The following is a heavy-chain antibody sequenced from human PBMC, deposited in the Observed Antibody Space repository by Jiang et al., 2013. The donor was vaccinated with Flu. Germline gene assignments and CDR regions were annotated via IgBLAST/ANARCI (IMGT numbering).Heavy chain of an antibody. D-gene: IGHD6-13*01. J-gene: IGHJ6*02. CDR2: IYSGGST. V-gene: IGHV3-53*01. CDR3: ARNLEDWIAAAGTRYYYYGMDV. Sequence: QLVESGGGLIQPGGSLRLSCAASGFTVSSNYMSWVRQAPGKGLEWVSVIYSGGSTYYADSVKGRFTISRDNSKNTLYLQMNSLRAEDTAVYYCARNLEDWIAAAGTRYYYYGMDVWGQGTTVTVSS. CDR1: GFTVSSNY.